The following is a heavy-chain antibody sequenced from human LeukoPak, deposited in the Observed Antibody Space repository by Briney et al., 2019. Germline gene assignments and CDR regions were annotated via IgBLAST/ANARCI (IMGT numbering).Heavy chain of an antibody. CDR1: GFTFSDYY. D-gene: IGHD3-9*01. CDR2: ISSSGSTI. J-gene: IGHJ3*02. V-gene: IGHV3-11*01. CDR3: ARARYFDWLLRDDAFDI. Sequence: PGGSLRLSCAASGFTFSDYYMSWIRQAPGKGLEWVSYISSSGSTIYYADSVKGRFTISRDNAKNSLYLQMNSLRAEDTAVYYCARARYFDWLLRDDAFDIWGQGTMVTVSS.